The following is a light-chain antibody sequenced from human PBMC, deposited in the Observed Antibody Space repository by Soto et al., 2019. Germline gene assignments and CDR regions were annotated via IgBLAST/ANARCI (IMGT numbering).Light chain of an antibody. CDR1: SSDVGSYNL. CDR2: DGS. V-gene: IGLV2-23*01. J-gene: IGLJ2*01. Sequence: QSALTQPASVSGSPGQSITISCTGTSSDVGSYNLVSWYQQHPGKAPKLMNYDGSKRPAGVSNRFSGSKSGNTASLTISGLQAEDEADYYCCSYAGSSTVVFGGGTKLTVL. CDR3: CSYAGSSTVV.